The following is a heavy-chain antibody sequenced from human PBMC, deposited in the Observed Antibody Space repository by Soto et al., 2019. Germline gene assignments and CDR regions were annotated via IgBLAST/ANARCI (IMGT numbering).Heavy chain of an antibody. V-gene: IGHV5-10-1*01. CDR2: IDPSDSYT. CDR3: ARRDILTGYYTRDAFDI. J-gene: IGHJ3*02. D-gene: IGHD3-9*01. Sequence: EVQLVQSGAEVKKPGESLRISCKGSGYSFTSYWISWVRQMPGKGLEWMGRIDPSDSYTNYSPSFQGHVTISADKSISTAYLQWSSLKASDTAMYYCARRDILTGYYTRDAFDIWGQGTMVTVSS. CDR1: GYSFTSYW.